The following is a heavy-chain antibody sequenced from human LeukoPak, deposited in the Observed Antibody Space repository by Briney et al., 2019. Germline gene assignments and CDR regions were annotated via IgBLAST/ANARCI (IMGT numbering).Heavy chain of an antibody. Sequence: GASVKVSCKASGYTFTGYYMHWVRQAPGQGLEWMGRINPNSGGTNYAQKFQGRVTMTRDTSISTAYMELSRLRSDDTAVYYCASFIAAAGQRDLYYYYMDVWGKGTTVTVSS. J-gene: IGHJ6*03. D-gene: IGHD6-13*01. CDR2: INPNSGGT. V-gene: IGHV1-2*06. CDR3: ASFIAAAGQRDLYYYYMDV. CDR1: GYTFTGYY.